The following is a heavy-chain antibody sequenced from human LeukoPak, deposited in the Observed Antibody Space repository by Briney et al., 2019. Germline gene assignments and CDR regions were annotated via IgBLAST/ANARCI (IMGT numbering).Heavy chain of an antibody. CDR2: ISYDGSNK. CDR3: AREYYDILTGYLDY. CDR1: GFTFSSYA. Sequence: PGGSLRLSCAASGFTFSSYAMNWVRQAPGKGLEWVAVISYDGSNKYYADSVKGRFTISRDNSKNTLYLQMNSLRAEDTAVYYCAREYYDILTGYLDYWGQGTLVTVSS. V-gene: IGHV3-30-3*01. D-gene: IGHD3-9*01. J-gene: IGHJ4*02.